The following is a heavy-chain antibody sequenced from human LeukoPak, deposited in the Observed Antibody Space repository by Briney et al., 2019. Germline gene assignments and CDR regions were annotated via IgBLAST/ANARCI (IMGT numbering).Heavy chain of an antibody. CDR2: VNQDGSEK. CDR3: ARDRTQGAYRSSWYLAYSYMDV. V-gene: IGHV3-7*01. Sequence: GGSLRLSCAASGFTFSSYWMTWVRQAPGKGLKWVAKVNQDGSEKYYGDSVKGRFTISRDNAKNSLYLEMNSLRVEDTAVYYCARDRTQGAYRSSWYLAYSYMDVWGKGTTVTVSS. D-gene: IGHD6-13*01. CDR1: GFTFSSYW. J-gene: IGHJ6*03.